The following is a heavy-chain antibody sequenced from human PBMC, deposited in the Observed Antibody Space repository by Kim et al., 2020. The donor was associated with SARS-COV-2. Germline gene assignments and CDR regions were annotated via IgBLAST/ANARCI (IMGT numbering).Heavy chain of an antibody. CDR2: ISSSGSTI. CDR1: GFTFSDYY. Sequence: GGSLRLSCAASGFTFSDYYMSWIRQAPGKGLEWVSYISSSGSTIYYADSVKGRFTISRDNAKNSLYLQMNSLRAEDTAVYYCARDRIAVAGTEQDIDYWGQGTLVTVSS. J-gene: IGHJ4*02. V-gene: IGHV3-11*01. D-gene: IGHD6-19*01. CDR3: ARDRIAVAGTEQDIDY.